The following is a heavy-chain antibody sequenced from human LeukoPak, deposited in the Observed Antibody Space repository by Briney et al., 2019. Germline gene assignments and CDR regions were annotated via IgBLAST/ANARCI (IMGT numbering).Heavy chain of an antibody. CDR2: IIPIFGTA. Sequence: ASVKVSCKASGGTFSSYAISWVRQAPGQGLEWMGGIIPIFGTANYAQKFQGRVTITADESTSTAYMELSSLRSEDTAVYYCARVPLRQYDISSPYYFDYWGQGTLVTVSS. V-gene: IGHV1-69*13. J-gene: IGHJ4*02. CDR3: ARVPLRQYDISSPYYFDY. CDR1: GGTFSSYA. D-gene: IGHD3-9*01.